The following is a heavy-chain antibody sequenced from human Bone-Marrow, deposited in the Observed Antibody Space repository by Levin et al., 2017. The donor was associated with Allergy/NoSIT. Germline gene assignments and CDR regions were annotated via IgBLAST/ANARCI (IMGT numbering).Heavy chain of an antibody. V-gene: IGHV4-59*01. Sequence: ASQTLSLTCNVSGVSINNYFWSWIRQPPGKGLEWIGYIYSTASSSYNPSLKNRVTMSIETSKNQVSLELRSVTAADTAVYYCARAGDWESSVWYGTKDYAMEFWGQGTTVTVSS. J-gene: IGHJ6*02. CDR1: GVSINNYF. D-gene: IGHD6-19*01. CDR2: IYSTASS. CDR3: ARAGDWESSVWYGTKDYAMEF.